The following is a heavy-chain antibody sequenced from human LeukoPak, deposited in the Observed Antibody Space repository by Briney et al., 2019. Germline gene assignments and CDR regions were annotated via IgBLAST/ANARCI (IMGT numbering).Heavy chain of an antibody. Sequence: ASVKVSCKASGYTFTSYGISWVRQAPGQGLEWMGWISAHNGNTNYAQKLQGRVTMTTDTSTSTAYMELRSLRSDDTAVYYCARELVTIFGVVILSYYGMDVWGQGTTVTVS. CDR2: ISAHNGNT. CDR3: ARELVTIFGVVILSYYGMDV. V-gene: IGHV1-18*01. D-gene: IGHD3-3*01. CDR1: GYTFTSYG. J-gene: IGHJ6*02.